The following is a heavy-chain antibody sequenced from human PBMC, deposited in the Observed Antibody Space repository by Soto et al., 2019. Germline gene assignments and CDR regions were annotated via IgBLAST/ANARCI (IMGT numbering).Heavy chain of an antibody. CDR2: IKQDGSEK. Sequence: GGSLRLSCAASGFTFSSYWMSWVRQAPGKGLEWVANIKQDGSEKYYVDSVKGRFTISRDNAKNSLYLQMNSLRAEDTAVYYCARDLGEQGYCSGGSCYGDNNWFDPWGQGTLVTVSS. CDR3: ARDLGEQGYCSGGSCYGDNNWFDP. J-gene: IGHJ5*02. D-gene: IGHD2-15*01. CDR1: GFTFSSYW. V-gene: IGHV3-7*01.